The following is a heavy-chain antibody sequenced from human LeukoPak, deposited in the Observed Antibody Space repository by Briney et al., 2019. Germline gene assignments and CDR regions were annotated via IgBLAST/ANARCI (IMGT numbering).Heavy chain of an antibody. V-gene: IGHV6-1*01. Sequence: SQTLSLTCAISGDSVSSSSAAWNCIRQSPSRGLEWLGRTYYGSKWYNDYAVSVKSRIIISPDTSKNRFSLQVDSVTPEDTAVYYCARGKMGTGFDYWGQGTQVTVSS. CDR1: GDSVSSSSAA. CDR3: ARGKMGTGFDY. J-gene: IGHJ4*02. CDR2: TYYGSKWYN. D-gene: IGHD7-27*01.